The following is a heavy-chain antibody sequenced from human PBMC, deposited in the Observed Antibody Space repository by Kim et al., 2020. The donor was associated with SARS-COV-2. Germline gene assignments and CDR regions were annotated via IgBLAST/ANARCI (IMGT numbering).Heavy chain of an antibody. CDR2: IYWDDDR. J-gene: IGHJ5*02. CDR3: AHSFFGVVMDWLDP. D-gene: IGHD3-3*01. Sequence: SGPTLVKSTQTLTLTCTFSGFSLTSREEGVGWVRQPPGKALEWLAVIYWDDDRRYNPSLKTRLNVSKDTSNNQVVLTMTNMDPMDTGTYYCAHSFFGVVMDWLDPWGQGSLVTVSS. V-gene: IGHV2-5*02. CDR1: GFSLTSREEG.